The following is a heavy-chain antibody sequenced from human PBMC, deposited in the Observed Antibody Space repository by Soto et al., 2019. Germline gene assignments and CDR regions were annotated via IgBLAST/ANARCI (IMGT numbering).Heavy chain of an antibody. V-gene: IGHV1-69*01. D-gene: IGHD3-22*01. CDR3: AREGASGSHIGY. J-gene: IGHJ4*02. CDR2: IIPIFGTA. Sequence: QVQLVPSGAEVKKPGSSVKVACRASGGPFSSYAISWVRHAPGQGLEWMGGIIPIFGTANYAQKFQGRVTTTADESTSTAYMELSSLRSEDTAVYDCAREGASGSHIGYWGQGTVVTVSS. CDR1: GGPFSSYA.